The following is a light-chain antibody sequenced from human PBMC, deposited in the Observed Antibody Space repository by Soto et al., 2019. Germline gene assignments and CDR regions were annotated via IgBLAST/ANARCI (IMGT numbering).Light chain of an antibody. CDR3: QQSRRTPIT. CDR1: QAISRY. CDR2: EAT. J-gene: IGKJ5*01. Sequence: DIQMTQSPSSLSASVGDRVTITCRASQAISRYLNWYHQKPGNAPKLLIYEATDLQRGVPSRFSGSGSGTDFTLTISSLQPEDFGTYYCQQSRRTPITFGQGTRMEIK. V-gene: IGKV1-39*01.